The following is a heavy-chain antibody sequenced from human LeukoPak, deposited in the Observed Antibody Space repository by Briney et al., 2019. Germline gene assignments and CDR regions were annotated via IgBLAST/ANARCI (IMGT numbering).Heavy chain of an antibody. J-gene: IGHJ3*02. V-gene: IGHV4-31*03. D-gene: IGHD3-22*01. CDR2: IYYSGST. Sequence: PSETLSLTCTVSGGSISSGGYYWSWIRQHPGEGLEWIGYIYYSGSTYYNPSLKSRVTISVDTSKNQFSLKLSSVTAADTAVYYCARVNGSGYHDAFDIWGQGTMVTVSS. CDR1: GGSISSGGYY. CDR3: ARVNGSGYHDAFDI.